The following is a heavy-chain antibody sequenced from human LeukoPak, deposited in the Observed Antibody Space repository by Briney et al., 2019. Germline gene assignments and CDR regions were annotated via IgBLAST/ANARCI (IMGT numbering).Heavy chain of an antibody. Sequence: ASVKVSCKASGYTFTGYYIHWVRQAPGQGLEWMGWINPNSGGTNYAQKFQGRVTMTRDTSISTAYMELSRLRSDDTAVYYCAREGDCSGGSCYGAFDIWGQGTMVTVSS. CDR2: INPNSGGT. J-gene: IGHJ3*02. D-gene: IGHD2-15*01. CDR1: GYTFTGYY. V-gene: IGHV1-2*02. CDR3: AREGDCSGGSCYGAFDI.